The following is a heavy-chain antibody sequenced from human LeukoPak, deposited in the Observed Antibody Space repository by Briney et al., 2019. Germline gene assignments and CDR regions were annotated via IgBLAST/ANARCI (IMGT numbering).Heavy chain of an antibody. CDR2: IWYDGSHK. Sequence: GRSLRLSCAASGFTFSNHGMHWVRQAPGKGLEWVAVIWYDGSHKYYADSVKGRFTISRDNSKNTLYLQMNSLRAEDTAVYYCAKDHYYDSSGSSDYWGQGTLVTVSS. CDR1: GFTFSNHG. CDR3: AKDHYYDSSGSSDY. V-gene: IGHV3-33*06. J-gene: IGHJ4*02. D-gene: IGHD3-22*01.